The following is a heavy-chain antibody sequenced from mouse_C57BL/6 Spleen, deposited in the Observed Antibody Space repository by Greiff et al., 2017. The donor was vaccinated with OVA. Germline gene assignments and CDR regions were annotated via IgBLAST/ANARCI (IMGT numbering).Heavy chain of an antibody. CDR3: ARGPAQATGFAY. D-gene: IGHD3-2*02. V-gene: IGHV1-82*01. CDR1: GYAFSSSW. CDR2: IYPGDGDT. J-gene: IGHJ3*01. Sequence: QVQLQQSGPELVKPGASVKISCKASGYAFSSSWMNWVKQRPGKGLEWIGRIYPGDGDTNYNGKFKGKATLTADKSSSTVYLQLSSLTSEDSAVYFCARGPAQATGFAYWGQGTLVTVSA.